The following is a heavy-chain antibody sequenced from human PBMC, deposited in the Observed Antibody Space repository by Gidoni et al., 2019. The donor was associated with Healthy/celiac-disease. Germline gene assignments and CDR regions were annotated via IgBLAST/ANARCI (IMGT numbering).Heavy chain of an antibody. CDR1: GGTFSSYA. CDR3: ARRLHYFGVVMTDAFDI. CDR2: IIPIFGTA. V-gene: IGHV1-69*01. D-gene: IGHD3-3*01. Sequence: QVQLVQSGAEVKKPGSSVKVSCKASGGTFSSYAISWVRQAPGQGLEWMGGIIPIFGTANYAQKFQGRVTITADESTSTAYMELSSLRSEDTAVYYCARRLHYFGVVMTDAFDIWSQGTMVTVSS. J-gene: IGHJ3*02.